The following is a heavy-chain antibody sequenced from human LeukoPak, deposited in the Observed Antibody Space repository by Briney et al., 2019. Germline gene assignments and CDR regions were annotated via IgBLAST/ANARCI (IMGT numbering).Heavy chain of an antibody. J-gene: IGHJ6*04. CDR2: ISWNSGSI. D-gene: IGHD3-10*02. Sequence: GGSLRLSCAASGFTVNNNYMSWVRQAPGKGMGWVSGISWNSGSIGYADSVKGRFTISRDNAKNSLYLQMNSLRAEDTAVYYCAELGITMIGGVWGKGTTVTISS. CDR3: AELGITMIGGV. V-gene: IGHV3-9*01. CDR1: GFTVNNNY.